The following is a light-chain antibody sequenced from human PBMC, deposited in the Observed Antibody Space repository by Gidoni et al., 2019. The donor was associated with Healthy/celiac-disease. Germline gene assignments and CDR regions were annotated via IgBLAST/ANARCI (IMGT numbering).Light chain of an antibody. CDR1: QSISSY. CDR2: AAS. Sequence: DIQMTQSPSSLSASVGDRVTITCQASQSISSYLNWYQQKPGKAPKLLIYAASSLQSGVPSRFSGSGSGTDFTLTISSLQPEDFATYYCQQSYSTPMYTFGQXTKLEIK. CDR3: QQSYSTPMYT. V-gene: IGKV1-39*01. J-gene: IGKJ2*01.